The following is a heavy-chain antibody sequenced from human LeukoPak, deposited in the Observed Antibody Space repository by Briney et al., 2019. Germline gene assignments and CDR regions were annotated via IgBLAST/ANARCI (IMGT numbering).Heavy chain of an antibody. D-gene: IGHD2-2*01. J-gene: IGHJ4*02. CDR2: ISGSGGST. V-gene: IGHV3-23*01. CDR1: AFTFSSYA. Sequence: PGGSLRLSCAASAFTFSSYAMTWVRQAPGKGLEWVSVISGSGGSTYYADSVKDRFTISRDNSKNTLYLQMNSLRAEDTALYYCAKAHCGSTSCPPDSWGQGTLVTVSS. CDR3: AKAHCGSTSCPPDS.